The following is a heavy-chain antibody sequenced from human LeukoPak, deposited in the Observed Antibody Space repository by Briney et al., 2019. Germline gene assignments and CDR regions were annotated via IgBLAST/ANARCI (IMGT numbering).Heavy chain of an antibody. D-gene: IGHD5-12*01. CDR3: ARAGSGYDSTSHYFYYMDV. Sequence: HPGGSLRLSCAASGFTFSSYSMNWVRQAPGKGLEWVSYISSSSSTIYYADSVKGRFTISRDNAKNSLYLQMNSLRAEDTAVYYCARAGSGYDSTSHYFYYMDVWGKGTTVTVSS. CDR1: GFTFSSYS. V-gene: IGHV3-48*04. CDR2: ISSSSSTI. J-gene: IGHJ6*03.